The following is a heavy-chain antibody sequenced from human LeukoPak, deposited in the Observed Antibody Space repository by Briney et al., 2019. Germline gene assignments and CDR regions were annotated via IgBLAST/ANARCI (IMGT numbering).Heavy chain of an antibody. V-gene: IGHV3-7*02. Sequence: AESLRLSCVVSGFTFSRYYMGWVRQAPGRGLEWVAMTSSDGGDKNYVDSVKGRFTISRDNSKNSLYLQMSSLPAEDTAVYYRAFLIREPHHWGQGTLVTVSS. CDR2: TSSDGGDK. CDR3: AFLIREPHH. J-gene: IGHJ1*01. D-gene: IGHD1-26*01. CDR1: GFTFSRYY.